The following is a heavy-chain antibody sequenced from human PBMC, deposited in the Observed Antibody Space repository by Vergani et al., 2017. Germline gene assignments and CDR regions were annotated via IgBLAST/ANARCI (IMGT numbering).Heavy chain of an antibody. V-gene: IGHV3-33*06. CDR2: IWYDGSNK. D-gene: IGHD6-13*01. Sequence: QVQLVESGGGVVQPGRSLRLSCAASGFTFSSYGMHWVRQAPGKGLEWVAVIWYDGSNKYYADSVKGRFTISRDNSKNSLYLQMNSLRAEDTALYYCAKVRGSSWYDAFDIWGQWTMVTVSS. CDR1: GFTFSSYG. J-gene: IGHJ3*02. CDR3: AKVRGSSWYDAFDI.